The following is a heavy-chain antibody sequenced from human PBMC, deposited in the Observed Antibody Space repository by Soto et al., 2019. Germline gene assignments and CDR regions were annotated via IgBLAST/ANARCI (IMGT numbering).Heavy chain of an antibody. Sequence: GASVKVSCKASGYTFTGYYMHWVRQAPGQGLEWMGWINPNSGGTNYAQKFQGWVTMTRDTSISTAYMELSRLRSDDTAVYYCARDRVFGVVLNYYYYYGMDVWGQGTTVTVS. V-gene: IGHV1-2*04. CDR3: ARDRVFGVVLNYYYYYGMDV. D-gene: IGHD3-3*01. CDR2: INPNSGGT. CDR1: GYTFTGYY. J-gene: IGHJ6*02.